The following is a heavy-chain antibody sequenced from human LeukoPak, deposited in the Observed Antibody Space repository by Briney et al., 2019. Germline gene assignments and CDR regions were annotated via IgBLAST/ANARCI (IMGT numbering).Heavy chain of an antibody. CDR3: AKDMRVASTGGEGYFDN. Sequence: GGSLRLSCAASGFTFNNYGMHWVRQAPGKGLEWVTFIQYDESNDYYAASVKGRFTISRDNSKNTLYLQMNSLGLEDTAVYYCAKDMRVASTGGEGYFDNWGQGTLVTVSS. CDR2: IQYDESND. V-gene: IGHV3-30*02. D-gene: IGHD3-16*01. CDR1: GFTFNNYG. J-gene: IGHJ4*02.